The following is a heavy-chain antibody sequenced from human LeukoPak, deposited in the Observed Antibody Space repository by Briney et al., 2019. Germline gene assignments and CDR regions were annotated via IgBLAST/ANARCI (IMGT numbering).Heavy chain of an antibody. D-gene: IGHD3-22*01. CDR2: IYPGDSDT. V-gene: IGHV5-51*01. CDR3: ARRFTQDYYDSSGYEN. J-gene: IGHJ4*02. Sequence: GESLKISCKGSGYSFTSYWIGWVRQMPGKGLEWMGIIYPGDSDTRYSPSFQGQVTISADKSISTAYLQWSSLKASDTAMYYCARRFTQDYYDSSGYENWGQGTLVTVSS. CDR1: GYSFTSYW.